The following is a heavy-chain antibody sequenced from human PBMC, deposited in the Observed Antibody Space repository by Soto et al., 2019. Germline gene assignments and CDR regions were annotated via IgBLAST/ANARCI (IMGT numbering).Heavy chain of an antibody. CDR2: ILPFFGTA. CDR1: GGSFRREA. CDR3: ARGHEFGGNSDACDV. V-gene: IGHV1-69*12. J-gene: IGHJ3*01. Sequence: QVQLVQSGAEVKKPGSSVKVSCKASGGSFRREAINWVRQAPGQGPEWMGGILPFFGTADYAQKFQGRVTLTADGATTTVYMELSSLRFEDTAVYYCARGHEFGGNSDACDVWGQGTMVIGSS. D-gene: IGHD2-15*01.